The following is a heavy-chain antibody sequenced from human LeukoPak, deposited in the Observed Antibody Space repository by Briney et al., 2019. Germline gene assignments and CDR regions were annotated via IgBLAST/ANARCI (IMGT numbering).Heavy chain of an antibody. CDR2: ISSSGSTI. D-gene: IGHD2-15*01. Sequence: HPGGSLRLSCAASGFTFSSYEMNWVRQAPGKGLEWVSYISSSGSTIYYADSVKGRFTISRDNARNSLYLEMNSLRDEDTAVYYCARGRAVVAASDNCFDPWGQGTLVTVSS. V-gene: IGHV3-48*03. CDR3: ARGRAVVAASDNCFDP. CDR1: GFTFSSYE. J-gene: IGHJ5*02.